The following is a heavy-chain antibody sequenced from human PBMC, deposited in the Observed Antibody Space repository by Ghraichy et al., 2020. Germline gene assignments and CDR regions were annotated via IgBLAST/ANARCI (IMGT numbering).Heavy chain of an antibody. D-gene: IGHD4-11*01. CDR2: INHSGST. J-gene: IGHJ5*02. Sequence: SETLSLTCAVYGGSFSGYYWSWIRQPPGKGLEWIGEINHSGSTNYNPPLKSRVTISVDTSKNQFSLKLSSVTAADTAVYYCARVDYTSWEFDPWGQGTLVTVSS. V-gene: IGHV4-34*01. CDR1: GGSFSGYY. CDR3: ARVDYTSWEFDP.